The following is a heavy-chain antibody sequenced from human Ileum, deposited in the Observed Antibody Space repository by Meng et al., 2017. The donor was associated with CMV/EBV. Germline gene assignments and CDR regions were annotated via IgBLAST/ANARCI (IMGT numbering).Heavy chain of an antibody. CDR1: VASFSDFY. CDR2: IHPSGST. Sequence: VAGLLQHSAALSITCYVYVASFSDFYWSWTRHLPGKGLEWIGEIHPSGSTHYNPSLESRVSISVHMSNNQFSLKVSSVTAADTAVYYCARGQDNHKGGVHWGQGTLVTVSS. CDR3: ARGQDNHKGGVH. V-gene: IGHV4-34*01. D-gene: IGHD1-14*01. J-gene: IGHJ4*02.